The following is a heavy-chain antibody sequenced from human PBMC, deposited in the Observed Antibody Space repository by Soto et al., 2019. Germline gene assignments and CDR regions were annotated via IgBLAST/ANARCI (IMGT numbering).Heavy chain of an antibody. Sequence: GGSLRLSCAASGFTFSSYAMSWVRQAPGKGLEWVSAISGSGGSTYYADSVKGRFTISRDNSKNTLYLQMNSLRAEDTAVYYCAKAYYDSSGYYHFYAFDIWGQGTMVTVSS. CDR3: AKAYYDSSGYYHFYAFDI. D-gene: IGHD3-22*01. CDR1: GFTFSSYA. V-gene: IGHV3-23*01. J-gene: IGHJ3*02. CDR2: ISGSGGST.